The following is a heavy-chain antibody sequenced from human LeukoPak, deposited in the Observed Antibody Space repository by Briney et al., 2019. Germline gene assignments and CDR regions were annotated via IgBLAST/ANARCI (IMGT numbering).Heavy chain of an antibody. CDR1: GFTFSSYA. CDR3: AKDEGITMIAVVNPTFDY. V-gene: IGHV3-23*01. D-gene: IGHD3-22*01. J-gene: IGHJ4*02. CDR2: ISGSGGST. Sequence: GGSLRLSCAASGFTFSSYAMSWVRQAPGKGLEWVSAISGSGGSTYYADSVKGRFTISRDNSKNTLYLQMNSLRAEDTAVYYCAKDEGITMIAVVNPTFDYWGQGTLVTVSS.